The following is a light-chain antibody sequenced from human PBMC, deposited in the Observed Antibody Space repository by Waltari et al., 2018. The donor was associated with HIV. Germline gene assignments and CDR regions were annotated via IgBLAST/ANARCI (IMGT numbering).Light chain of an antibody. CDR3: QERTNWPQYT. CDR1: QTISGY. J-gene: IGKJ2*01. V-gene: IGKV3-11*01. CDR2: EAS. Sequence: EIVMTQSPATLSVSPGDRATLSCRASQTISGYLAWYQQSPGQAPRLLMYEASNRAAGIPARFNGGGSGTDFTLTISSLEAEDSAVYYCQERTNWPQYTFGQGTKLEIK.